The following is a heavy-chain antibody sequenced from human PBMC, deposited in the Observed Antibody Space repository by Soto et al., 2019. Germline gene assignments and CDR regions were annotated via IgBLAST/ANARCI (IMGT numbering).Heavy chain of an antibody. D-gene: IGHD4-17*01. Sequence: GGSLRLSCVVSGFTFSNYAMSWVRQAPGKGLEWVSVISGSGSSTHYADSLRGRFTTSRDNSEKTMYLQMSGLRAEDTAVYYCAKWAYGDYPGWADSWGQGTLVTVSS. CDR2: ISGSGSST. J-gene: IGHJ4*02. CDR3: AKWAYGDYPGWADS. V-gene: IGHV3-23*01. CDR1: GFTFSNYA.